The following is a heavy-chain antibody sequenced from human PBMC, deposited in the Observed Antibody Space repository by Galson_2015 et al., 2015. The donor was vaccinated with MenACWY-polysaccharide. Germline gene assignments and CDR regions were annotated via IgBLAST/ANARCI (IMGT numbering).Heavy chain of an antibody. CDR1: GGSISSSYW. J-gene: IGHJ6*02. CDR2: IYHDGRT. Sequence: SETLSLTCAVSGGSISSSYWWTWVRQPPGKGLEWIGEIYHDGRTAYIPSLKSRITVSLDKAKTQVSLRLISVTAADTAVYYCAKRPIRASGGGLDVWGQGTTVTVS. V-gene: IGHV4-4*02. CDR3: AKRPIRASGGGLDV. D-gene: IGHD3-10*01.